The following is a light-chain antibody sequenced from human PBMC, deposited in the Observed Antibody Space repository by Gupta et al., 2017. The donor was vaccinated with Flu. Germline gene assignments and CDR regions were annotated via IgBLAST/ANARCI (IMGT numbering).Light chain of an antibody. CDR3: QSYDSSLSGSV. CDR1: SSNLGAGYD. J-gene: IGLJ3*02. Sequence: QSGLTQPPSVSGAPGQTLTISCPGSSSNLGAGYDVHWYQQLPGTAPKLLLYGNNHRPSGVPDRFSGSKSGTSASLAITGLQADDEADYYCQSYDSSLSGSVFGGGTKLTVL. V-gene: IGLV1-40*01. CDR2: GNN.